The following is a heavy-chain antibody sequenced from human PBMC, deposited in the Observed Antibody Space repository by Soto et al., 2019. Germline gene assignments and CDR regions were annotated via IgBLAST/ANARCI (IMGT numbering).Heavy chain of an antibody. CDR3: AREDSTAKLSAFDI. Sequence: LRLASGDSPFTFSSYSMELVRQAAGKGLEWVSYISSSSSNINYADSLKGRFTITRDNANNTLDLLMNSLRDEDTAVYYCAREDSTAKLSAFDIWGQGTMVTVSS. V-gene: IGHV3-48*02. D-gene: IGHD2-2*01. CDR2: ISSSSSNI. J-gene: IGHJ3*02. CDR1: PFTFSSYS.